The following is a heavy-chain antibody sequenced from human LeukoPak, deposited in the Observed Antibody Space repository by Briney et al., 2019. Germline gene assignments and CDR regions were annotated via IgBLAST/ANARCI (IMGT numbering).Heavy chain of an antibody. D-gene: IGHD5-24*01. CDR3: AREAGGAYGNYANHFDF. Sequence: PGGSLRLSCAASGLMLSSYGMHWVRQAPGKGLEWVAVIWYDGSHTYYGDSVKGRFTISRDNSKDTVYLQMNSLRGEETAVSYRAREAGGAYGNYANHFDFWGQGTLVTVSS. CDR1: GLMLSSYG. CDR2: IWYDGSHT. J-gene: IGHJ4*02. V-gene: IGHV3-33*01.